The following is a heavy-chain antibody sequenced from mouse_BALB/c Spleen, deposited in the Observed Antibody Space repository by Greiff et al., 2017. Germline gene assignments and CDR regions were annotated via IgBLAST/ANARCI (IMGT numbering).Heavy chain of an antibody. CDR1: GYTFTSYN. Sequence: LQQSGPELVKPGASVKISCKASGYTFTSYNMHWVKQTPGQGLEWIGYIYPGNGGTNYNQKFKGKATLTADTSSSTAYMQISSLTSEDSAVYFCARGEGYYGNSFDYWGQGTTLTVSS. V-gene: IGHV1-12*01. D-gene: IGHD2-1*01. J-gene: IGHJ2*01. CDR2: IYPGNGGT. CDR3: ARGEGYYGNSFDY.